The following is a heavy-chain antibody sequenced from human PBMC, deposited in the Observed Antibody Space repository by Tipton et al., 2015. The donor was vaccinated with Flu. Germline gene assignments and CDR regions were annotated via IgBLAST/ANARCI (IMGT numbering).Heavy chain of an antibody. Sequence: TLSLTCVVSGYSISTGYYWGWIRQPPGKGLEWIGSVSHSGITYYEPSLKSRVTISLDTFQNQFSLKLSSVTAADTAVYYCVRASLTGGWPVYFDYWGQGTLVTVSS. J-gene: IGHJ4*02. CDR2: VSHSGIT. CDR1: GYSISTGYY. V-gene: IGHV4-38-2*01. CDR3: VRASLTGGWPVYFDY. D-gene: IGHD6-19*01.